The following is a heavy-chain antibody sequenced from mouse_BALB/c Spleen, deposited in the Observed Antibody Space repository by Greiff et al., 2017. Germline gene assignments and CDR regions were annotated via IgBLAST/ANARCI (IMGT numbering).Heavy chain of an antibody. CDR1: GFTFSSYY. J-gene: IGHJ3*01. V-gene: IGHV5-6-2*01. D-gene: IGHD2-10*02. Sequence: EVKLVESGGGLVKLGGSLKLSCAASGFTFSSYYMSWVRQTPEKRLELVAAINSNGGSTYYPDTVKGRFTISRDNAKNTLYLQMSSLKSEDTALYYCARQGYGNYVAYWGQGTLVTVSA. CDR3: ARQGYGNYVAY. CDR2: INSNGGST.